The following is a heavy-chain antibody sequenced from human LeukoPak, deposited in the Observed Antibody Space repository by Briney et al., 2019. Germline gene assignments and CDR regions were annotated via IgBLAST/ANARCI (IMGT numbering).Heavy chain of an antibody. CDR2: FDPEDGET. Sequence: ASVKVSCQVSGYTLTELSMHWVRQAPGTGLEWMGGFDPEDGETIYAQKFQGRVTMTEDTSTDTAYMELSSLRSEDTAVYYCATADYDILTGYSYYGMDVWGQGTTVTVSS. V-gene: IGHV1-24*01. J-gene: IGHJ6*02. CDR1: GYTLTELS. CDR3: ATADYDILTGYSYYGMDV. D-gene: IGHD3-9*01.